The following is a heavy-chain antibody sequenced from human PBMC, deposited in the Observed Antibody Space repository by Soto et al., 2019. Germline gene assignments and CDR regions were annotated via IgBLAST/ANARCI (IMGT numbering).Heavy chain of an antibody. V-gene: IGHV3-23*01. J-gene: IGHJ1*01. CDR3: AKYSELPYEAYLQQ. CDR1: GFTFSVYA. Sequence: PGGSLRISCAASGFTFSVYAMSWVRQAPGKGLEWVSAISSKGGRTFYAETLRGQFTNSRDNTKSAFYLQMNNLRAEDTAIYYCAKYSELPYEAYLQQWGQGTLVTVSS. CDR2: ISSKGGRT. D-gene: IGHD1-7*01.